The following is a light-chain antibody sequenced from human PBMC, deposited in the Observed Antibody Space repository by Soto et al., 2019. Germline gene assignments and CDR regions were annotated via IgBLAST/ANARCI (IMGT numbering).Light chain of an antibody. V-gene: IGKV1-5*03. J-gene: IGKJ1*01. CDR1: ASISSW. CDR3: QQYGA. Sequence: DIPLTHSPSTLSATSGDRCTITCRASASISSWLAWYQQQPGKAPKLLIYKSSILENGVPSRFSGGGSGTEFTLTISSLQPDDFATYYCQQYGAFGQGTKVDI. CDR2: KSS.